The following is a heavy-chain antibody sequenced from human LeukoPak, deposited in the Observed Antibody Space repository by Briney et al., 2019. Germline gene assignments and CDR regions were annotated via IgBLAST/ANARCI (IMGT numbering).Heavy chain of an antibody. CDR1: GFTFSSYW. CDR2: INSDGSST. Sequence: GGSLRLSCAASGFTFSSYWMHWVRQAPGKGLVWVSRINSDGSSTSCADSVKGRFTISRDNAKNTLYLQMNSLRAEDTAVYYCARVGGSYGPFDYWGQGTLVTVSS. V-gene: IGHV3-74*01. J-gene: IGHJ4*02. D-gene: IGHD3-16*01. CDR3: ARVGGSYGPFDY.